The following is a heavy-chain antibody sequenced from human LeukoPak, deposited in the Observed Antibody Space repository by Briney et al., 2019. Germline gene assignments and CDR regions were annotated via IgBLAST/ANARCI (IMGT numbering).Heavy chain of an antibody. CDR3: AKWLLGYCSSTSCRGSTYFDY. CDR2: ISGSGGST. D-gene: IGHD2-2*01. V-gene: IGHV3-23*01. CDR1: GFTFSSYA. Sequence: PGGSLSLSCAASGFTFSSYAMSWVRQAPGKGLEWVSAISGSGGSTYYADSVKGRFTISRDNSKNTLYLQMSSLRAEDTAVYYCAKWLLGYCSSTSCRGSTYFDYWGQGTLVTVSS. J-gene: IGHJ4*02.